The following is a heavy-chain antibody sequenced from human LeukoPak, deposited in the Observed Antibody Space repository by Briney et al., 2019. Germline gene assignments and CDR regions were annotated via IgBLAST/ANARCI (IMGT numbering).Heavy chain of an antibody. CDR2: IYPRGST. D-gene: IGHD4-23*01. Sequence: PSQTLSLTCAVSGGSISSGSYSWSWIRQPPGKGLEWIGYIYPRGSTYYNPSLKSRLILSLDKSANQFSLNLSSVTAADTAVYYCARVSPDYKYGGNSVDAFDIWGQGTMVTVSS. CDR1: GGSISSGSYS. V-gene: IGHV4-30-2*01. CDR3: ARVSPDYKYGGNSVDAFDI. J-gene: IGHJ3*02.